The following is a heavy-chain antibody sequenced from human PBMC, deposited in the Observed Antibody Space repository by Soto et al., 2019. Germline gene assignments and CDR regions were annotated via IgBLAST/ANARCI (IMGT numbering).Heavy chain of an antibody. CDR2: INPNSGGT. D-gene: IGHD2-15*01. CDR1: GSTFTGYY. CDR3: ARQDVESHGMDV. Sequence: ASVKVSCNSSGSTFTGYYMHWVLQAPGQGLEWMGWINPNSGGTNYAQKFQGWVTMTRDTSISTAYMELSRLRSDDTAVYYCARQDVESHGMDVWGQGNTVTVSS. V-gene: IGHV1-2*04. J-gene: IGHJ6*02.